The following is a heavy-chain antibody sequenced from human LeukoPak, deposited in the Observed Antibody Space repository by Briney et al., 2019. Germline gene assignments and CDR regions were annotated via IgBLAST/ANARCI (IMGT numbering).Heavy chain of an antibody. J-gene: IGHJ1*01. V-gene: IGHV1-58*02. CDR2: IVVGSGNT. Sequence: ASVKVSCKASGFTFTSSAMQWVRQARGQRLEWIGWIVVGSGNTNYAQKFQERVTITRDMSTSTAYMELSSLRSEDTAVYYCAAELYYYDSSGYLVDEYFQHWGQGTLVTVSS. D-gene: IGHD3-22*01. CDR1: GFTFTSSA. CDR3: AAELYYYDSSGYLVDEYFQH.